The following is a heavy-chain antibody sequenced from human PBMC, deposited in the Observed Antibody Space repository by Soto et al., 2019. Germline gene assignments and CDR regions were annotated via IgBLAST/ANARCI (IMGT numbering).Heavy chain of an antibody. D-gene: IGHD4-17*01. CDR3: ARDWNGDKYFDF. V-gene: IGHV3-53*01. CDR1: GITATNGH. Sequence: DVQLVKSGGGLIQPGGSLRLSCAASGITATNGHMSWVRQAPGKGLEWVSVIYCDDNTYYADSVKGRFTISRDTSKNTVYLQMNSLRAEDTAVYYCARDWNGDKYFDFWDQGSLVTVSS. J-gene: IGHJ4*02. CDR2: IYCDDNT.